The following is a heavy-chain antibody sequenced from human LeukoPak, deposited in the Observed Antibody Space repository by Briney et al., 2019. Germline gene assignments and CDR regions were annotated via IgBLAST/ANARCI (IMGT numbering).Heavy chain of an antibody. CDR2: ISGSGGST. D-gene: IGHD3-3*01. V-gene: IGHV3-23*01. J-gene: IGHJ3*02. CDR3: AKVRSRPLNAFDI. Sequence: SCKASGFTFSSYAMSWVRQAPGKGLEWVSAISGSGGSTYYADSVKGRITISRDNSKNTLYLQMNSLGAEDTAVYYCAKVRSRPLNAFDIWGQGTMVTVSS. CDR1: GFTFSSYA.